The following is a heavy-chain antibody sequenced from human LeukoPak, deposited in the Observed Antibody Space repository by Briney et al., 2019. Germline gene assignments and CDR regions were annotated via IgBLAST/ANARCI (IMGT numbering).Heavy chain of an antibody. D-gene: IGHD6-13*01. Sequence: RPGGSLRLSCVASGFTFSSYWMHWVRQDPRKGLVWVSRINGDGRNINYADSVRGRFTISRDNAKNTLYLQMNSLRAEDTALYYCAKDISSSWFTTDAFDIWGQGTMVTVSS. CDR1: GFTFSSYW. J-gene: IGHJ3*02. V-gene: IGHV3-74*01. CDR3: AKDISSSWFTTDAFDI. CDR2: INGDGRNI.